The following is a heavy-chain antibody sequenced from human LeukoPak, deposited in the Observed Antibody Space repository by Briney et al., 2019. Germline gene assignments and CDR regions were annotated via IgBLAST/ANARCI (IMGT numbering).Heavy chain of an antibody. CDR2: INHSGST. CDR1: GGSISSGSYY. J-gene: IGHJ3*02. D-gene: IGHD3-22*01. CDR3: ARHPPRYYDSSGYTI. V-gene: IGHV4-61*09. Sequence: SQTLSLTCTVSGGSISSGSYYWSWIRQPAGKGLEWIGEINHSGSTNYNPSLKSRVTISVDTSKNQFSLKLSSVTAADTAVYYCARHPPRYYDSSGYTIWGQGTMVTVSS.